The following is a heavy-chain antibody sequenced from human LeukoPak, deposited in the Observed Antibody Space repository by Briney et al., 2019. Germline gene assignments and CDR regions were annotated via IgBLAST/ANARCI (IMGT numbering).Heavy chain of an antibody. V-gene: IGHV3-7*05. CDR1: GFIFSTYW. J-gene: IGHJ6*02. Sequence: GGSLRLSCAASGFIFSTYWMNWVRQAPGKGLEWVANIKEDGSAKSYVDSVKGRFTISRDNARNLLYLQMNSLRAEDTAVYYCVMDMDVWGQGTTVTVSS. CDR2: IKEDGSAK. CDR3: VMDMDV.